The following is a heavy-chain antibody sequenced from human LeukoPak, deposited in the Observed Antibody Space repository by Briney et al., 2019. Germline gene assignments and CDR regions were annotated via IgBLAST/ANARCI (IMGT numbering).Heavy chain of an antibody. J-gene: IGHJ3*02. CDR3: ARGDILTGYHYDAFDI. Sequence: EGSLRLSCAASGFTFSSYEMNRVRQAPGKGLEWVSYISSSGSTIYYADSVKGRFTISRDNAKNSLYLQMNSLRAEDTAVYYCARGDILTGYHYDAFDIWGQGTMVTVSS. D-gene: IGHD3-9*01. V-gene: IGHV3-48*03. CDR2: ISSSGSTI. CDR1: GFTFSSYE.